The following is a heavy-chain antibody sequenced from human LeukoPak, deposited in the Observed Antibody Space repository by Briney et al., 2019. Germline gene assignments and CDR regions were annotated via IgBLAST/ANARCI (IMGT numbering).Heavy chain of an antibody. CDR3: TRAGAGHPD. CDR2: INHSEYT. J-gene: IGHJ4*02. Sequence: SETLSLTCAVSGVPFSNYYWSWVRQSPTQGLEWIGEINHSEYTNHNPSLKSRVTMSIDTSKNQFSLKLTSVTAAGAGVYYCTRAGAGHPDWGPGTLVTGSS. V-gene: IGHV4-34*01. CDR1: GVPFSNYY. D-gene: IGHD6-19*01.